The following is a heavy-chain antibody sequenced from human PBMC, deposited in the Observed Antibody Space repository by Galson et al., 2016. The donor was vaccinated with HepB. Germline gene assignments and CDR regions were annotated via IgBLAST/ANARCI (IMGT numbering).Heavy chain of an antibody. CDR2: INPNSGGT. J-gene: IGHJ6*02. V-gene: IGHV1-2*04. D-gene: IGHD6-13*01. Sequence: VKVSCKASGYTFIGYFIHWVRQAPGQGLEWMGWINPNSGGTDYAQKFQGWVTMTRDTSISTAYMELSRLRSDDTAVYYCARGALSSSWRSYYYGMDVWGQGTTVTVS. CDR1: GYTFIGYF. CDR3: ARGALSSSWRSYYYGMDV.